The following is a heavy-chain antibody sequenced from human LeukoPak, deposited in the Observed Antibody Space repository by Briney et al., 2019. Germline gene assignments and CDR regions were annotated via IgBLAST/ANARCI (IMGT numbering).Heavy chain of an antibody. CDR1: GFTFSSYA. J-gene: IGHJ4*02. CDR2: ISGSGSST. CDR3: AKETKKGKTWIQLWTYFDY. D-gene: IGHD5-18*01. Sequence: PGGSLRLSCAASGFTFSSYAMSWVRQAPGKGLEWVSAISGSGSSTYYADSVKGRFTISRDNSKNTLYLQMNSLRAEDTAVYYCAKETKKGKTWIQLWTYFDYWGQGTLVTVSS. V-gene: IGHV3-23*01.